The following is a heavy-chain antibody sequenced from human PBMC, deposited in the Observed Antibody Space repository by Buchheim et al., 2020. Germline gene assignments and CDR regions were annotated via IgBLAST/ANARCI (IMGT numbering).Heavy chain of an antibody. CDR2: IDPDDSYT. J-gene: IGHJ4*02. Sequence: EVQLVQSGAEVKKPGESLRISCKGFGYTFTSHWISWVRQMPGKGLEWMGRIDPDDSYTNYSPSFQGHVTISADKSISTAYPHWRSLKASDTAMYHCARQDCSSGVCYFFDHWGQGTL. V-gene: IGHV5-10-1*03. CDR1: GYTFTSHW. D-gene: IGHD2-8*01. CDR3: ARQDCSSGVCYFFDH.